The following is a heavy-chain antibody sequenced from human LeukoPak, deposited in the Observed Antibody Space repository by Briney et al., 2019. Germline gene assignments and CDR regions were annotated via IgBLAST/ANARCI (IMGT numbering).Heavy chain of an antibody. Sequence: GGSLRLSCAASGFTFDDYAMHWVRQAPGKGLEWVSGISWNSGSIGYADSVKGRFTISRDNAKNSLYLQMNSLRAEDMALYYCAKATTTTSYMDVWGIGTTVTVSS. CDR2: ISWNSGSI. V-gene: IGHV3-9*03. D-gene: IGHD1-14*01. CDR1: GFTFDDYA. CDR3: AKATTTTSYMDV. J-gene: IGHJ6*03.